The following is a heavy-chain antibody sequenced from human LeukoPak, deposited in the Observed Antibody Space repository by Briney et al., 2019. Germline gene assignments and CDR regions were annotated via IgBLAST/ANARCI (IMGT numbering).Heavy chain of an antibody. Sequence: SETLSLTCAVSGYSISSGYYWGWIRQPPGKGLEWIGSIYHSGSTYYNPSLKRRVTISVDTSKNQFSLKLSSVTAADTAVYYCARVVNYDFWSVDYWGQGTLVTVSS. J-gene: IGHJ4*02. CDR1: GYSISSGYY. V-gene: IGHV4-38-2*01. CDR3: ARVVNYDFWSVDY. CDR2: IYHSGST. D-gene: IGHD3-3*01.